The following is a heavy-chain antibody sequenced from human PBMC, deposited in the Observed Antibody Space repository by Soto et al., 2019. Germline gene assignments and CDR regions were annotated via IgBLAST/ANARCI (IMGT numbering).Heavy chain of an antibody. V-gene: IGHV4-59*01. CDR3: AKQVVPAAIGGLTTDY. D-gene: IGHD2-2*01. J-gene: IGHJ4*02. Sequence: ASETLSLTCTVSGGSISSYYWSWIRQPPGKGLEWIGYIYYSGSTNYNPSLKSRVTISVDTSKNQFSLKLSSVTAADTAVYYCAKQVVPAAIGGLTTDYWGQGTLVTVSS. CDR1: GGSISSYY. CDR2: IYYSGST.